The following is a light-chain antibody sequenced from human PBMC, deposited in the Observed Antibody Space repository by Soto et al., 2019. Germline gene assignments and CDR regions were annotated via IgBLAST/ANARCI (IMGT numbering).Light chain of an antibody. CDR1: SSNIGSGYD. Sequence: QSVLTQSPSVSGVPGQRVTISCTGSSSNIGSGYDVHWYQQVPGTAPKLLIYNNVNRPSGVPDRFSGSKSGASASLVITGLQAEDDANYYCQSYDRSLSGSVFGGGTKVTVL. CDR3: QSYDRSLSGSV. V-gene: IGLV1-40*01. J-gene: IGLJ2*01. CDR2: NNV.